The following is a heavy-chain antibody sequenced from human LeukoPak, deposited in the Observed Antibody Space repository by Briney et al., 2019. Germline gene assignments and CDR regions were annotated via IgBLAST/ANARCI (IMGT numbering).Heavy chain of an antibody. J-gene: IGHJ5*02. CDR1: GGSISSSSYY. CDR3: ARSGEVAPAAMFWFDP. CDR2: IYYSGST. Sequence: SETLSLTCTVSGGSISSSSYYWGWIRQPPGKGLEWIGSIYYSGSTYYNPSLKGRVTISVDTSKNQFSLKPSSVTAADTAVYYCARSGEVAPAAMFWFDPWGQGTLVTVSS. D-gene: IGHD2-2*01. V-gene: IGHV4-39*01.